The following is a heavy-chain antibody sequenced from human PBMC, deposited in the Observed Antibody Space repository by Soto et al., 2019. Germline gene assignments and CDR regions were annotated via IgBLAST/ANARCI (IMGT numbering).Heavy chain of an antibody. CDR1: GFTVSSNY. CDR2: IYSGGST. V-gene: IGHV3-66*01. J-gene: IGHJ4*02. Sequence: EVQLVESGGGLVQPGGSLRLSCAASGFTVSSNYMSWVRQAPGKGLEWVSVIYSGGSTYYADDVKGRFTISRDDSKNMLYLQMNRLRAEDTAVYYCARYPYSYGPIDYWGQGNLVTVSS. CDR3: ARYPYSYGPIDY. D-gene: IGHD5-18*01.